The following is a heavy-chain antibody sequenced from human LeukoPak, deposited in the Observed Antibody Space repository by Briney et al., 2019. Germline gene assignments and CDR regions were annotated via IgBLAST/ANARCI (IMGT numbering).Heavy chain of an antibody. CDR1: GYTFTSYG. J-gene: IGHJ4*02. V-gene: IGHV1-18*01. CDR2: ISAYNGNT. D-gene: IGHD3-22*01. Sequence: ASVKVSCKASGYTFTSYGISWVRQAPGQGLEWMGWISAYNGNTNYAQKLQGRVTMTTDTSTSTAYMELRSLRSDDTAVYYCARDFYYDSSGYFGYWGRGTLVTVSS. CDR3: ARDFYYDSSGYFGY.